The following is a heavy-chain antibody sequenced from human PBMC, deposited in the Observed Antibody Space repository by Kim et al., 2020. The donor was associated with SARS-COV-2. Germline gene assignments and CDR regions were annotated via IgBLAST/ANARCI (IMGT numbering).Heavy chain of an antibody. V-gene: IGHV4-59*13. Sequence: SETLSLTCTVSGGSISSYYWSWIRQPPGKGLEWIGYIYYSGSTNYNPSLKSRVTISVDTSKNQFSLKLSSVTAADTAVYYCARADYDFWSGYYREYYFD. CDR1: GGSISSYY. J-gene: IGHJ4*01. CDR2: IYYSGST. D-gene: IGHD3-3*01. CDR3: ARADYDFWSGYYREYYFD.